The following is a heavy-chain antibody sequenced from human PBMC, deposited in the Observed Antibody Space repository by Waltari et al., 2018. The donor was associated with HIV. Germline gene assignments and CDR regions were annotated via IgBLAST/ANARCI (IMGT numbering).Heavy chain of an antibody. CDR3: ARDKLGDPAPV. J-gene: IGHJ6*02. D-gene: IGHD1-26*01. Sequence: EAPLVESGGAFVQTGGSLRVSCVGPGFIFSSYSMNWVRQAPGKGLEWVAYIGNGGTTIYADSVKGRFTISRDNAKNSVFLQMNSLREDDTAIYFCARDKLGDPAPVWGQGTTVTVSS. CDR2: IGNGGTTI. V-gene: IGHV3-48*02. CDR1: GFIFSSYS.